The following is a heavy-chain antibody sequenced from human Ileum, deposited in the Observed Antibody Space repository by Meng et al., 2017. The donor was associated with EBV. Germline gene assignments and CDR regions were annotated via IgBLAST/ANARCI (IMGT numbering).Heavy chain of an antibody. J-gene: IGHJ5*02. V-gene: IGHV4-31*03. CDR2: IHSSGRT. D-gene: IGHD3-10*01. CDR3: ARASYGSGSPLGESWFDP. Sequence: QVQLQESGPGLGKPSQTLSLTCTVSGGSISSGGYYWSWIRQHPGKGLEWIGYIHSSGRTYYTPSLRSRLTISVDTSKNQFSLKLSSVTAADTAVYYCARASYGSGSPLGESWFDPWGQGTLVTVSS. CDR1: GGSISSGGYY.